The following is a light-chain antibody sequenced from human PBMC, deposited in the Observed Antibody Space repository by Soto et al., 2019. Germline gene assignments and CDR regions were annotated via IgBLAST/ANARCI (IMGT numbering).Light chain of an antibody. Sequence: QSALTQPASVSGSPGQSITISCTGTSSDVGGYNYVSWYQQHPGKAPKLMIYEVSNRPSGVSNRFSGSKSGTSASLAITGLQAEDEADYYCQAYDYSLTAVVFGGGTQLTVL. CDR1: SSDVGGYNY. J-gene: IGLJ3*02. CDR3: QAYDYSLTAVV. V-gene: IGLV2-14*01. CDR2: EVS.